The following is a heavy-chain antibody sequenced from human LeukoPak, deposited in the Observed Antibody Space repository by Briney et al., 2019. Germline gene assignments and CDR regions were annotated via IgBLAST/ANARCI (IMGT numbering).Heavy chain of an antibody. CDR1: GGTFSSYA. CDR2: MIATLGIP. V-gene: IGHV1-69*04. CDR3: ARDREEDSSDWFDL. Sequence: ASVKVSCKASGGTFSSYAISWVRQAPGQGLEWMGRMIATLGIPHYAQKFRGRLTITADKSTSTTYMELNSLRSEDTAVYYCARDREEDSSDWFDLWGQGTLVTVSS. J-gene: IGHJ5*02. D-gene: IGHD6-19*01.